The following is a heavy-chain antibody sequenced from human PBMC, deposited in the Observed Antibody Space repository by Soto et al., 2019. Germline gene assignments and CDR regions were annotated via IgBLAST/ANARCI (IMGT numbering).Heavy chain of an antibody. CDR1: GFTFSSYS. J-gene: IGHJ4*02. V-gene: IGHV3-48*01. CDR3: ARDLTIFGVVITQN. D-gene: IGHD3-3*01. CDR2: ISSSSSTI. Sequence: GGSLRLSCAASGFTFSSYSMNWVRQAPGKGLEWVSYISSSSSTIYYADSVKGRFTISRDNAKNSLYLQMNSLRAEDTAVYYCARDLTIFGVVITQNWGQGTLVTVSS.